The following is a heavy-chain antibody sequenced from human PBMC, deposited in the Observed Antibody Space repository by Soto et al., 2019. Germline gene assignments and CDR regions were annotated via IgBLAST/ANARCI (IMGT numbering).Heavy chain of an antibody. Sequence: QAQLVESGGGVVQPGESLRLSCEVSGFTFSAYGMHWVRQAPGKGLEWVAAISHDGTNKNYGDSVKGRFTISRDNSKKTLYLQMNSLRPEDTALYYCAKDEYYYSRSGHYIFDSWGQGTLVTVSS. V-gene: IGHV3-30*18. CDR1: GFTFSAYG. D-gene: IGHD3-22*01. CDR3: AKDEYYYSRSGHYIFDS. J-gene: IGHJ4*02. CDR2: ISHDGTNK.